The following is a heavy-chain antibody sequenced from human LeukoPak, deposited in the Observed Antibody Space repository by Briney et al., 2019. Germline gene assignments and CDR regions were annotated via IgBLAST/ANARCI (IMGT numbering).Heavy chain of an antibody. CDR2: INPSGGST. CDR1: GYTFTSYY. J-gene: IGHJ4*02. V-gene: IGHV1-46*01. Sequence: ASVKVSCKASGYTFTSYYMHWVRQAPGQGLEWMGIINPSGGSTSYAQKFQGRVTMTRDTSASTVYMELSSLRSEDTAVYYCARGPDYYDSSGYYSGDYWGQGTLVTVSS. D-gene: IGHD3-22*01. CDR3: ARGPDYYDSSGYYSGDY.